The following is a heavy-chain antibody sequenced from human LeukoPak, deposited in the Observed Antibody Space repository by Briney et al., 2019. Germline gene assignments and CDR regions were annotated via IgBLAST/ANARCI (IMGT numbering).Heavy chain of an antibody. J-gene: IGHJ5*02. D-gene: IGHD1-26*01. CDR1: GYTFTSYA. Sequence: GASVKVSCKASGYTFTSYAMHWVRQAPGQRLEWMGWINAGNGNTKYSQEFQGRVTMTRDTSTSTVYMELSSLRSEDTAVYYCARAQSGSYLGNWFDPWGQGTLVTVSS. V-gene: IGHV1-3*03. CDR3: ARAQSGSYLGNWFDP. CDR2: INAGNGNT.